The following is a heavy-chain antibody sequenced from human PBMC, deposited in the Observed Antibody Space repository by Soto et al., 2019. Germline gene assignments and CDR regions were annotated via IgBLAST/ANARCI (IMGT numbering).Heavy chain of an antibody. CDR1: GFAFSTYG. V-gene: IGHV3-33*01. Sequence: GSLRLSCAASGFAFSTYGMHWVRQAPGKGLDWVAVIWYDGSNKYYADSVKGRFTISRDNFKNTLYLQMNSLRVEDTAVYYCARAVGPFDYWGQGTLVTVSS. CDR2: IWYDGSNK. CDR3: ARAVGPFDY. D-gene: IGHD1-26*01. J-gene: IGHJ4*01.